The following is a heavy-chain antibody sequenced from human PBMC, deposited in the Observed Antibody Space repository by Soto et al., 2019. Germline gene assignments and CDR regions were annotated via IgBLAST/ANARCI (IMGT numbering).Heavy chain of an antibody. CDR3: ARESPSYDFWSGYYSH. Sequence: QVQLVQSGAEVKKPGSSVKVSCKASGGTFSSYAISWVRQAPGQGLEWMGGIIPIFGTANYAQKFQGRVTITADESTSTAYMERSSLRSEDTAVYYCARESPSYDFWSGYYSHWGQGTLVTVSS. V-gene: IGHV1-69*01. CDR1: GGTFSSYA. D-gene: IGHD3-3*01. CDR2: IIPIFGTA. J-gene: IGHJ4*02.